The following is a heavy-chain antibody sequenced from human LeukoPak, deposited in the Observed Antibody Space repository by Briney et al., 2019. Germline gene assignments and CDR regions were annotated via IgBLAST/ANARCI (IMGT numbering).Heavy chain of an antibody. D-gene: IGHD3-10*01. CDR2: IYYSGST. CDR3: ARQMSGWFDP. Sequence: SGTLSLTCTVSGGSISSSSYFWGWIRQPPGNGLEWLGTIYYSGSTYCNPSLKSRLTISVDTSKNQFSLILSSVTAADTAVYYCARQMSGWFDPWGQGTLVTVSS. J-gene: IGHJ5*02. V-gene: IGHV4-39*01. CDR1: GGSISSSSYF.